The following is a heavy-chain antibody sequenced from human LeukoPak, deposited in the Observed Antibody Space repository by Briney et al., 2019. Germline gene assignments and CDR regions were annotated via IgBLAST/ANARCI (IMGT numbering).Heavy chain of an antibody. Sequence: ASVKVSCKASGDTFTTYDINWVRQAPGQGLEWMGWMNPKSGNTVYAQKFRGRVIMTRDTSKSTAYMELSSLRSEDTAVYYCGRAITIFDYYYMDVWGKGSTVTVSS. D-gene: IGHD3-3*01. CDR1: GDTFTTYD. J-gene: IGHJ6*03. CDR2: MNPKSGNT. V-gene: IGHV1-8*01. CDR3: GRAITIFDYYYMDV.